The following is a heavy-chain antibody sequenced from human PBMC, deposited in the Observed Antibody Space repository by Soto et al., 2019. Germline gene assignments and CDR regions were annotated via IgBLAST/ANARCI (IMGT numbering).Heavy chain of an antibody. CDR3: AVLSIAAVVDF. D-gene: IGHD6-25*01. J-gene: IGHJ4*02. CDR1: GFIFSNFW. V-gene: IGHV3-7*01. Sequence: EEQLVESGGGLVQPGGSLRLSCAASGFIFSNFWINWVRQAPGKGLEWVANINQDGSEKYYVDSVKGRFTISRDNAKNSLYLQMNSLRAEDTAVYYWAVLSIAAVVDFWGQGTLVTVSS. CDR2: INQDGSEK.